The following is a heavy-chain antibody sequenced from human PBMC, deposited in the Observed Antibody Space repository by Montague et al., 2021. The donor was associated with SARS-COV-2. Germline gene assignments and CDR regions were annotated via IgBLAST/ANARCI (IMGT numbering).Heavy chain of an antibody. D-gene: IGHD6-13*01. CDR2: IYYSGST. CDR1: GGSISSSSYY. CDR3: ARVGRQQLVRLSGMDV. J-gene: IGHJ6*02. Sequence: SETLSLTCTVSGGSISSSSYYRGWIRQPPGKGLEWIGSIYYSGSTYYNPSLKSRVTISVDTSKNQFSLKLSSVTAADTAVYYYARVGRQQLVRLSGMDVWGQGTTVTVSS. V-gene: IGHV4-39*07.